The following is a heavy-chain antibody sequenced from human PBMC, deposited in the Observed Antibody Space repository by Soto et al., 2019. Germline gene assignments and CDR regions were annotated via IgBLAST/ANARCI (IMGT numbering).Heavy chain of an antibody. CDR2: ISADNGNT. Sequence: QVQLVQSGAEVKKPGASVKVSCKASGYTFTSYGISWVRQAPGQGLEWMGWISADNGNTNYAQKLQGRVTMTTDTSTSTAYMELRSLGSDDTAVYYCARGLYYDFWSGYFDYYYYYGMDVGGQGTTVTVSS. J-gene: IGHJ6*02. V-gene: IGHV1-18*01. D-gene: IGHD3-3*01. CDR3: ARGLYYDFWSGYFDYYYYYGMDV. CDR1: GYTFTSYG.